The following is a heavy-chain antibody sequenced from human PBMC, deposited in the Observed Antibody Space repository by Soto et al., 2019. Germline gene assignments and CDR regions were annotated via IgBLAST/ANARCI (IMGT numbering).Heavy chain of an antibody. Sequence: QVQLVESGGGVVQPGRSLRLSCAASGFTFSSYAMHWVRQAPGKGLEWVAVISYDGSNKYYADSVKGRFTISRDNSKNTLYLQMNSLRAEDTAVYYCARVDGEWLRFPHHYGMDVW. V-gene: IGHV3-30-3*01. J-gene: IGHJ6*01. D-gene: IGHD5-12*01. CDR3: ARVDGEWLRFPHHYGMDV. CDR2: ISYDGSNK. CDR1: GFTFSSYA.